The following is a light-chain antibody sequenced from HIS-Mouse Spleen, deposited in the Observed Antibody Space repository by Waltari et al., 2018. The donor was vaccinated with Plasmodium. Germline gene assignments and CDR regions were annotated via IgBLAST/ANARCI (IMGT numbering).Light chain of an antibody. Sequence: EIVLTQSPGTLSLSPGERATLSCRASQRVSSSYLDLYQQKPGQAPRLLIYGASSRATGIPDRFSGSGSGTDFTLTISRLEPEDFAVYYCQQYGSSPPLTFGGGTKVEIK. CDR3: QQYGSSPPLT. CDR1: QRVSSSY. J-gene: IGKJ4*01. CDR2: GAS. V-gene: IGKV3-20*01.